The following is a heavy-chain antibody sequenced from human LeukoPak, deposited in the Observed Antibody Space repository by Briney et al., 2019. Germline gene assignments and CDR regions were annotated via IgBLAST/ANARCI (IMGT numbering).Heavy chain of an antibody. CDR3: AKGGSNYGDYYYYYYMDV. J-gene: IGHJ6*03. Sequence: GGSLRLSCVASGFTFSSYAMSWVRQAPGKGLEWVSAISGSGGSTYYADSVKGRFTISRDNSKNTLYLQMNSLRAEDTAVYYCAKGGSNYGDYYYYYYMDVWGKGTTVTVSS. CDR1: GFTFSSYA. V-gene: IGHV3-23*01. D-gene: IGHD4-11*01. CDR2: ISGSGGST.